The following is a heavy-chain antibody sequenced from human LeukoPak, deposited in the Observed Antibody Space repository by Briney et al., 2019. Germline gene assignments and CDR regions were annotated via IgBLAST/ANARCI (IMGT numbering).Heavy chain of an antibody. D-gene: IGHD6-19*01. CDR1: GYTFTTYW. CDR2: IYSGDSDT. J-gene: IGHJ4*02. Sequence: GSPKISCKGSGYTFTTYWIAWVRQMPGKGLEWMGMIYSGDSDTRYSPSFQGQVTISADKSISNTYLQWSSLKASDTAMYYCARLLEGVAGTWGYWGQGTLVTVS. V-gene: IGHV5-51*01. CDR3: ARLLEGVAGTWGY.